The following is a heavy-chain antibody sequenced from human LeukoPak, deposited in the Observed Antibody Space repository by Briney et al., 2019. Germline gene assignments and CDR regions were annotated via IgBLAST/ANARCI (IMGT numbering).Heavy chain of an antibody. Sequence: PGGSLRLSCAASGFTFSSYEMNWVRQAPGKGLEWVSYISSSSSTIYYADSVKGRFTISRDNAKNSLYLQMNSLRAEDTAVYYCARGFGALDIWGQGTMVTVSS. CDR2: ISSSSSTI. CDR1: GFTFSSYE. CDR3: ARGFGALDI. V-gene: IGHV3-48*01. J-gene: IGHJ3*02. D-gene: IGHD3-3*01.